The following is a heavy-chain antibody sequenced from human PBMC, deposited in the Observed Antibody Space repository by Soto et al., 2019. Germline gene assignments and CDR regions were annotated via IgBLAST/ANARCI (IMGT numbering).Heavy chain of an antibody. J-gene: IGHJ6*02. CDR1: GGTFSSYT. D-gene: IGHD2-2*01. CDR2: IIPILGIA. CDR3: ARGLGGGYCSSTSCYVPPAPRNYYYYGMDV. Sequence: QVQLVQSGAEVKKPGSSVKVSCKASGGTFSSYTISWVRQAPGQGLEWMGRIIPILGIANYAQKFQGRVTITADKSTSTAYMELSNLRSEDTAVYYCARGLGGGYCSSTSCYVPPAPRNYYYYGMDVWGQGTTVTVSS. V-gene: IGHV1-69*02.